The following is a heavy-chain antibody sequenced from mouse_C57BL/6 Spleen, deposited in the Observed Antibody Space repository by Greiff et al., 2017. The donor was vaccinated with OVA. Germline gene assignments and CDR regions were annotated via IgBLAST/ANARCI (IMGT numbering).Heavy chain of an antibody. CDR2: INPNNGGT. Sequence: VQLQQSGPELVKPGASVKISCKASGYTFTDYYMNWVKQSHGKSLEWIGDINPNNGGTSYNQKFKGKATLTVDKSSSTAYMELRSLTSEDSAVYYCARKDDGYPFDYWGQGTTLTVSS. D-gene: IGHD2-3*01. J-gene: IGHJ2*01. CDR1: GYTFTDYY. V-gene: IGHV1-26*01. CDR3: ARKDDGYPFDY.